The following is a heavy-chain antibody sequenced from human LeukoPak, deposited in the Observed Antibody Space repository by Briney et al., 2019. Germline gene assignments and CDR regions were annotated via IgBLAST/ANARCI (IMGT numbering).Heavy chain of an antibody. J-gene: IGHJ6*02. CDR3: ARVPSSTRYYGMDV. Sequence: ASLKVSCKASGYTFTSYDINWVRQATGQGLEWMGWMNPNSGNTGYAQKFQGRVTMTRNTSISTAYMELSSLRSEDTAVYYCARVPSSTRYYGMDVWGQGTTVTVSS. CDR1: GYTFTSYD. D-gene: IGHD2-2*01. CDR2: MNPNSGNT. V-gene: IGHV1-8*01.